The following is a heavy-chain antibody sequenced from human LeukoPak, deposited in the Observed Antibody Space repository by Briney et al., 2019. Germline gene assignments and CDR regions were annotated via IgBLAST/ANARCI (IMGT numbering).Heavy chain of an antibody. CDR2: IRSKANSYAT. V-gene: IGHV3-73*01. J-gene: IGHJ4*02. CDR1: RFTFSGSA. D-gene: IGHD1-26*01. Sequence: AGGSLRLSCAASRFTFSGSAMHWVRQASGKGLEWVGRIRSKANSYATAYATSVKGRFTISRDDSKNTAYLQMNSLKTEDTAVYYCTTSFTERVGATPCRYWGQGTLVTVSS. CDR3: TTSFTERVGATPCRY.